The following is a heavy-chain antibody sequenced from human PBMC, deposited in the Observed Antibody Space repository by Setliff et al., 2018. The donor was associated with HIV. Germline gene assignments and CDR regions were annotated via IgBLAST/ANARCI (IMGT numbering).Heavy chain of an antibody. Sequence: ASVKVSCQASGYTFTDYYIHWVRQAPGQGLEWMGRINPNSGGTNYEQKFQGRVTMTRDRSISTAYMELSRLISADTAVYYCAREGYDYVWGSYRSYYMDVWGKGTTVTVSS. CDR2: INPNSGGT. J-gene: IGHJ6*03. V-gene: IGHV1-2*06. CDR1: GYTFTDYY. D-gene: IGHD3-16*02. CDR3: AREGYDYVWGSYRSYYMDV.